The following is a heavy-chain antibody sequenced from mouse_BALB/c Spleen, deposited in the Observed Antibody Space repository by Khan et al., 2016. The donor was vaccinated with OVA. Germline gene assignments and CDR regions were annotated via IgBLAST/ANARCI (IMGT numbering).Heavy chain of an antibody. Sequence: EVQLQESGPGLVKPSQSLSLTCTVTGYSITSDYAWNWIRQFPGNKLEWMGYISYSGRTSYNPSLKSRISITRDTTKNQFFLQLNSVNTEYTATYYCARSVTITTVVATDFDYWGQGTTLTVSS. CDR1: GYSITSDYA. CDR2: ISYSGRT. J-gene: IGHJ2*01. CDR3: ARSVTITTVVATDFDY. D-gene: IGHD1-1*01. V-gene: IGHV3-2*02.